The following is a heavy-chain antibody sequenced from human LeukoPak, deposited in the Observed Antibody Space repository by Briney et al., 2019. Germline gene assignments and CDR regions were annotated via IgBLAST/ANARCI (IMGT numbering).Heavy chain of an antibody. CDR2: IYYSGST. D-gene: IGHD3-10*01. CDR3: ARGIGFGDFDY. V-gene: IGHV4-31*03. CDR1: GGSISSGGYY. Sequence: SETLSLTCTVSGGSISSGGYYWSWIRQHPGKGLEWIGYIYYSGSTYYNPSLKSRVTISVDASKNQFSLKLSSVTAADTAVYYCARGIGFGDFDYWGQGTLVTVSS. J-gene: IGHJ4*02.